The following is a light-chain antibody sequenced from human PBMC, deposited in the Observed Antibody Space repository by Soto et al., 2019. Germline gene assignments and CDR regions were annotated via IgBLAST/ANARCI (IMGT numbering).Light chain of an antibody. CDR2: SNN. Sequence: QSVLTQPPSASGTPGQRVTISCSGSSSNIGSNTVNWYQQLPGTAPKLLIYSNNQRPSGVPDRFSGSKSGTSASLAISGLQSEDEADYYCAAWDDSLNGPLYVSGTGTKVTVL. V-gene: IGLV1-44*01. CDR3: AAWDDSLNGPLYV. J-gene: IGLJ1*01. CDR1: SSNIGSNT.